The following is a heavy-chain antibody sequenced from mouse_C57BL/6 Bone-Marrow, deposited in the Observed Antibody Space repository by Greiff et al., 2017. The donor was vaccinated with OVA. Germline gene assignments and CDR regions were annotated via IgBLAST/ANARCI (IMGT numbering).Heavy chain of an antibody. D-gene: IGHD2-4*01. CDR1: GYTFTSYW. J-gene: IGHJ2*01. CDR3: ARWYDDDGGGDY. Sequence: QVQLQQPGAELVKPGASVKLSCKASGYTFTSYWMQWVKQRPGQGLEWIGEIDPSDSYTNYNQKIKGKATLTVDTSSSTAYMQLSSLTSEDSAVYYCARWYDDDGGGDYWGQGTTLTVSS. V-gene: IGHV1-50*01. CDR2: IDPSDSYT.